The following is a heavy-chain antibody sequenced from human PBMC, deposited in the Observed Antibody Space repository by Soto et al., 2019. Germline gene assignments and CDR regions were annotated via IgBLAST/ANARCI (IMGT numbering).Heavy chain of an antibody. CDR1: GFTFSSYA. CDR2: ISYDGSNK. CDR3: ARVATAVAANRHFDY. D-gene: IGHD6-19*01. Sequence: GGSQILSCAASGFTFSSYAMHWVRQAPGKGLEWVAVISYDGSNKYYADSVKGRFTISRDNSKNTLYLQMNSLRAEDTAVYYCARVATAVAANRHFDYWGQGTLVTVSS. V-gene: IGHV3-30-3*01. J-gene: IGHJ4*02.